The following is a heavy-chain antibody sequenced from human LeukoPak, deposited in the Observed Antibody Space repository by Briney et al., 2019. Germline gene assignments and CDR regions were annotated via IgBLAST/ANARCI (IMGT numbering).Heavy chain of an antibody. V-gene: IGHV1-69*01. Sequence: ASVKVSCKASGGTFSSYAISWVRQAPGQGLEWMGGIIPIFGTANYAQKFQGRVTITADESTSTAYMELSSLRSEDTAVYYCAREITIFGVGAIDYWGQGTLVTVSS. CDR2: IIPIFGTA. J-gene: IGHJ4*02. CDR3: AREITIFGVGAIDY. D-gene: IGHD3-3*01. CDR1: GGTFSSYA.